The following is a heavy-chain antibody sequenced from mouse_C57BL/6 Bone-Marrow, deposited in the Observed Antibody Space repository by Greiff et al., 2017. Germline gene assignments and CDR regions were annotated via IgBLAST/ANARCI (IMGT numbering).Heavy chain of an antibody. D-gene: IGHD1-1*01. Sequence: VQLPESGAELVRPGASVKLSCKASGYTFTDYYINWVEQRPGQGLEWISRIYPGSGTTYYHEQFKGKATLTAEKSSSTAYMQLSSMTSEDAAVYFCARPNYGSQFADWGQGTLVTVSA. J-gene: IGHJ3*01. CDR2: IYPGSGTT. CDR1: GYTFTDYY. V-gene: IGHV1-76*01. CDR3: ARPNYGSQFAD.